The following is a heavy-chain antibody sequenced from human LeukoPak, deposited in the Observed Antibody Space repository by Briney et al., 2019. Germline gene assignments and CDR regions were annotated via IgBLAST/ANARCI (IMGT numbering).Heavy chain of an antibody. J-gene: IGHJ4*02. CDR1: GFTFVDYA. CDR2: INWNSGRK. CDR3: AKDFSSGYYYFDY. V-gene: IGHV3-9*01. Sequence: PGGSLRLSCAASGFTFVDYAIHLVRQAPGKGLEWVSGINWNSGRKHYADSVKDRFTIYRDNAKNSLYLQMNSLRAEDTALYYCAKDFSSGYYYFDYWGQGTLVTVSS. D-gene: IGHD3-22*01.